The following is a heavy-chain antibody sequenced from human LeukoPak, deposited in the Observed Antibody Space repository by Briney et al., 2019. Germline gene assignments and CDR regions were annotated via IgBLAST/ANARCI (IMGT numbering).Heavy chain of an antibody. D-gene: IGHD2-2*01. CDR3: ARVGTCSSTSCYPRLFMSDY. CDR2: ISAYNGNT. J-gene: IGHJ4*02. Sequence: GASVKVSCKASGYTFTSYGISWVRQAPGQGLEWMGWISAYNGNTNYAQKLQGRVTMTTDTSTSTAYMELRSLRSDDTAVYYCARVGTCSSTSCYPRLFMSDYWGQGTLVTVSS. CDR1: GYTFTSYG. V-gene: IGHV1-18*01.